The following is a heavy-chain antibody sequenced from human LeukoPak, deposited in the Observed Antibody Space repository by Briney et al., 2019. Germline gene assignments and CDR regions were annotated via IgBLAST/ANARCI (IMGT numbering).Heavy chain of an antibody. CDR3: AAVLIRDSSGYYPL. J-gene: IGHJ4*02. D-gene: IGHD3-22*01. CDR1: GGTFSSYA. CDR2: IIPIFGTA. Sequence: GASVKVSCKASGGTFSSYAISWVRQAPGQGLEWMGGIIPIFGTANYAQKFQERVTITRDMSTSTAYMELSSLRSEDTAVYYCAAVLIRDSSGYYPLWGQGTLVTVSS. V-gene: IGHV1-69*05.